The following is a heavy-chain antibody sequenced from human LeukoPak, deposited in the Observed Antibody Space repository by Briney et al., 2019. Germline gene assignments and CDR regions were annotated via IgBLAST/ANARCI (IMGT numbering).Heavy chain of an antibody. J-gene: IGHJ4*02. V-gene: IGHV1-18*04. CDR3: ARDGGGSSSWYDDY. Sequence: GASVKVSCKASGYTFTSYGISGVRQAPGQGLEWMGWISAYNGNTNYAQKLQGRITMTTDTYTSTAYMEQRSVRSDDAAVYYCARDGGGSSSWYDDYWGQGTLVTVSS. CDR2: ISAYNGNT. D-gene: IGHD6-13*01. CDR1: GYTFTSYG.